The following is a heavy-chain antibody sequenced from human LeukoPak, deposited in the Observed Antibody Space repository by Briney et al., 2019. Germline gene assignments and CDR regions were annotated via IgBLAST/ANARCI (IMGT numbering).Heavy chain of an antibody. CDR3: AKFRGGSGLV. V-gene: IGHV3-53*01. Sequence: GGSLRLSCAASGFTVSNNYMNWVRQAPGKGLEWVSVIYSDGSTYYADSVKGRFTISRDNVKNTLNLQMNSLRAEDTAVYYCAKFRGGSGLVWGQGTTVTVSS. CDR2: IYSDGST. J-gene: IGHJ6*02. CDR1: GFTVSNNY. D-gene: IGHD2-15*01.